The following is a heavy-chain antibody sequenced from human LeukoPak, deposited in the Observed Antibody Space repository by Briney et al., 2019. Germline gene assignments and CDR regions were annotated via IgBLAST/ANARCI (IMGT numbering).Heavy chain of an antibody. CDR2: IYTSGST. Sequence: SETLSLTCTVSGGSISSYYWSWIRQPPGKGLEWIGYIYTSGSTNYNPSLKSRVTISVDTSKNQFSLKLSSVTAADTAVYYCARLRDYVWGSYRQYYFDYWGQGTLVTVSS. D-gene: IGHD3-16*02. CDR1: GGSISSYY. J-gene: IGHJ4*02. CDR3: ARLRDYVWGSYRQYYFDY. V-gene: IGHV4-4*09.